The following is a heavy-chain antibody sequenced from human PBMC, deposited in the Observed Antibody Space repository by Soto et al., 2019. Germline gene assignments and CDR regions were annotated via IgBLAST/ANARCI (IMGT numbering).Heavy chain of an antibody. CDR3: AKDSGSYYSSGQDNFD. J-gene: IGHJ4*02. V-gene: IGHV3-9*01. CDR2: ISWNSGSI. CDR1: GFTFDDYA. D-gene: IGHD3-22*01. Sequence: EVQLVESGGGLVQPGRSLRLSCAASGFTFDDYAMHWVRQAPGKGLEWVSGISWNSGSIGYADSVKGRFTISSDNAKNSLYLQMNSLRAEDTALYYCAKDSGSYYSSGQDNFDWGQGTLVTVSS.